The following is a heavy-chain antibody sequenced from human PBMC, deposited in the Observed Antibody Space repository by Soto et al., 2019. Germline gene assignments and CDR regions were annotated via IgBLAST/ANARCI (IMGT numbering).Heavy chain of an antibody. CDR1: GGSISSSSYY. V-gene: IGHV4-39*01. J-gene: IGHJ6*02. Sequence: KPSETLSLTCTVSGGSISSSSYYWGWIRQPPGKGLEWIGSIYYSGSTYYNPSLKSRVTISVDTSKNQFSLKLSSVTAADTAVYYCAXFSGEDKNFYYYYGMDVWGQGTTVTVSS. CDR3: AXFSGEDKNFYYYYGMDV. CDR2: IYYSGST. D-gene: IGHD2-15*01.